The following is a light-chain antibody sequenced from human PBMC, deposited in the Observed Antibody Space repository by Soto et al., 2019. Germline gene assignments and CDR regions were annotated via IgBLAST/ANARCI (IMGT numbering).Light chain of an antibody. CDR1: RSVNIY. V-gene: IGKV3D-15*01. CDR2: GAS. Sequence: IVLTQSPATVSVSPGERATLSCRASRSVNIYLAWYQQKPGQAPRLLIFGASYRATGIPARFSGSGSGTEFNLTISSLQSEDFAVYFCQQYDDWLRLTFGGGTKVDI. J-gene: IGKJ4*01. CDR3: QQYDDWLRLT.